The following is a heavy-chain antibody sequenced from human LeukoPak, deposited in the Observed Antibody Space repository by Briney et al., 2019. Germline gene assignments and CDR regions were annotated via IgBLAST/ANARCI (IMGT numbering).Heavy chain of an antibody. J-gene: IGHJ5*02. CDR3: ARVAAHWFDP. Sequence: SETLSLTCTVSGGSIKNYYWSWIRQSPGKGLEWIGFVYYRGNTYYNPSLKSRVTISIETVKNQFSLRLSSVTAADTAVYYCARVAAHWFDPWGQGTLVTVSS. D-gene: IGHD6-25*01. V-gene: IGHV4-30-4*08. CDR2: VYYRGNT. CDR1: GGSIKNYY.